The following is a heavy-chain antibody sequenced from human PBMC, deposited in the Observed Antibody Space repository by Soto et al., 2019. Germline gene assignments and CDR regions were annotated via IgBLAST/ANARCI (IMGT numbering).Heavy chain of an antibody. CDR3: ARDIEREYSGYVIVVAFDI. Sequence: PGGSLRLSCAASGFTFSSYWMSWVRQAPGKGLEWVANIKQDGSEKYYVDSVKGRFTISRDNAKNSLYLQMNSLRAEDAAVYYCARDIEREYSGYVIVVAFDIWGQGTMVTVSS. D-gene: IGHD5-12*01. J-gene: IGHJ3*02. CDR2: IKQDGSEK. CDR1: GFTFSSYW. V-gene: IGHV3-7*01.